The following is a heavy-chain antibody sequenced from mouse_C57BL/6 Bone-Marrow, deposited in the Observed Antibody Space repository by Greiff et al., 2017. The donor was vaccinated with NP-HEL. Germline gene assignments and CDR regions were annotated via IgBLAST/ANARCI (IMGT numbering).Heavy chain of an antibody. V-gene: IGHV2-2*01. CDR3: ARNNDYDPGGYFDY. CDR1: GFSLTSYG. J-gene: IGHJ2*01. Sequence: VQLQESGPGLVQPSQSLSITCTVSGFSLTSYGVHWVRQSPGKGLAWLGVIWSGGSTDYNAAFISRLSISKDNSKSQVFFKMNSLQADDTAIYYCARNNDYDPGGYFDYWGQGTTLTVSS. CDR2: IWSGGST. D-gene: IGHD2-4*01.